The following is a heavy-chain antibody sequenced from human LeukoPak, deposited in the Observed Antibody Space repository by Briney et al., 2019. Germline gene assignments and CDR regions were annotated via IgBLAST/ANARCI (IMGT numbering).Heavy chain of an antibody. CDR3: AKDGVATVGYCTSTTCQGLDY. CDR1: GFTFDDYA. Sequence: GGSLRLSCAASGFTFDDYAMHWVRQAPGKGLEWVSGISWRSGSIVYADSVKGRFTISRDNAKNSLYLQMNSLRPEDTALYYCAKDGVATVGYCTSTTCQGLDYWGQGTLVTVSS. D-gene: IGHD2-2*01. CDR2: ISWRSGSI. V-gene: IGHV3-9*01. J-gene: IGHJ4*02.